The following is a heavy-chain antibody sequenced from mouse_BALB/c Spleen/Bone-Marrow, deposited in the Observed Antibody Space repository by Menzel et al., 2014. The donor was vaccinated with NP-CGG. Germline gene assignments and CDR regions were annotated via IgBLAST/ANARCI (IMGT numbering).Heavy chain of an antibody. Sequence: EVQLQQSGAELVKPGTPVKLSCTASGFNIKDTHLHWVQQRPEQGLERIGRFDPTNGNPKYDPKFQGKATITVDTSSNTAYLQLSSLTSEDTAVYYCASYDGSRFAYWGQGTLVTVSA. V-gene: IGHV14-3*02. CDR2: FDPTNGNP. D-gene: IGHD2-3*01. CDR1: GFNIKDTH. J-gene: IGHJ3*01. CDR3: ASYDGSRFAY.